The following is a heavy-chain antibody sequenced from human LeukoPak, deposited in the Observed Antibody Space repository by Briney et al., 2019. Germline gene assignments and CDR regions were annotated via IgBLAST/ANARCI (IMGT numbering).Heavy chain of an antibody. V-gene: IGHV4-31*03. CDR1: GGSISSGGYY. J-gene: IGHJ4*02. CDR2: TYNSGST. D-gene: IGHD3-10*01. CDR3: ARQDYHGSGSLDY. Sequence: SETLSLTCTVSGGSISSGGYYWTWIRQHPGKGLEWIGNTYNSGSTYYNPSLKSRVTISVDTSKNQFSLKLSSVTAADTAVYYCARQDYHGSGSLDYWGQGTLVTVSS.